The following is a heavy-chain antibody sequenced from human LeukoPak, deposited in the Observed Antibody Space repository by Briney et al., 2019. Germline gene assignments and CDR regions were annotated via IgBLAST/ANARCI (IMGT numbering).Heavy chain of an antibody. D-gene: IGHD3-16*02. J-gene: IGHJ4*02. CDR1: GGSFSGYY. CDR3: ARADDYVWGSYRYRALEF. CDR2: INHSGST. V-gene: IGHV4-34*01. Sequence: SETLSLTCAVHGGSFSGYYWSWIRQSPGKGLEWIGEINHSGSTNYNPSLKSRVTISVDTSKNQFSLKLSSVTAADTAVYYCARADDYVWGSYRYRALEFWGQGTLVTVSS.